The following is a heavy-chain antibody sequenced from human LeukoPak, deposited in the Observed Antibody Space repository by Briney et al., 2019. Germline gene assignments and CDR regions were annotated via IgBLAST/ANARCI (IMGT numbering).Heavy chain of an antibody. Sequence: ASVTVSCKSSGGTFSSYAISWVRQAPGQGLEWMGRIIPILGIANYAQKFQGRVTIPADKSTSEAYMELSSLRSEYTAVYDCARPVGPLSSGEEYFDYWGQGTLVTVSS. V-gene: IGHV1-69*04. CDR1: GGTFSSYA. D-gene: IGHD6-19*01. CDR3: ARPVGPLSSGEEYFDY. CDR2: IIPILGIA. J-gene: IGHJ4*02.